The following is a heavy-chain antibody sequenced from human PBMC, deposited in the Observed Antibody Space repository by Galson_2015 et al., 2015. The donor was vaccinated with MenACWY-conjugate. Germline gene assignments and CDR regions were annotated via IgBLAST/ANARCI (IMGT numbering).Heavy chain of an antibody. Sequence: SLRLSCAASGFTFRNYWMTWVRQAPGKGLEWVASIKKDGSEKYYVDSVKGRFTISRDNAKNSVFLQMNTLRVEDTAVYYCASGSGWLIDYWGQGSLVTVSS. D-gene: IGHD6-19*01. CDR3: ASGSGWLIDY. J-gene: IGHJ4*02. CDR2: IKKDGSEK. V-gene: IGHV3-7*03. CDR1: GFTFRNYW.